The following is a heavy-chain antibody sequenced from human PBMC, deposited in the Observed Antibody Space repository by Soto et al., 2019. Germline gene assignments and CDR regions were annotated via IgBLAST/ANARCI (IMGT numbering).Heavy chain of an antibody. D-gene: IGHD5-18*01. Sequence: GSLRLSCGASGFTFSSYAMSWVRQAPGKGLEWVSTISGNAGSTHYADSVKGRFAISRDNSRNTVFLQMNNLRAEDTAVYYCTKDIISRGYSYGFDYWGQGTLVTVSS. CDR2: ISGNAGST. CDR3: TKDIISRGYSYGFDY. CDR1: GFTFSSYA. V-gene: IGHV3-23*01. J-gene: IGHJ4*02.